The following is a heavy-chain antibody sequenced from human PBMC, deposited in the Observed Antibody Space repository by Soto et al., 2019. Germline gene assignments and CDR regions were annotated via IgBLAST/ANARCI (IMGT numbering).Heavy chain of an antibody. CDR3: ARRLYYDSSGFEGGGMDV. J-gene: IGHJ4*02. V-gene: IGHV4-39*01. D-gene: IGHD3-22*01. Sequence: SETLSLTCTVSGGSISSSSYYWGWIRQPPGKGLEWIGSIYYSGSTYYNPSLKSRVTISVDTSKNQFSLKLSSVTAADTAVYYCARRLYYDSSGFEGGGMDVWGQGTLVTVSS. CDR2: IYYSGST. CDR1: GGSISSSSYY.